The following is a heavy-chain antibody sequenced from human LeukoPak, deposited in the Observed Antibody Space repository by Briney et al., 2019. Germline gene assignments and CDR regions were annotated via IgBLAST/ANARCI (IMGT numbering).Heavy chain of an antibody. CDR3: ARGWELHDY. CDR1: GYTFTGYY. D-gene: IGHD1-26*01. Sequence: ASVKVSCKASGYTFTGYYMHWVRQAPGQGLEWMGWINPNSGGTNYAQKFQGRVTMTRDTSISTAYMELSSLRPEDTAVYYCARGWELHDYWGQGTLVTVSS. V-gene: IGHV1-2*02. CDR2: INPNSGGT. J-gene: IGHJ4*02.